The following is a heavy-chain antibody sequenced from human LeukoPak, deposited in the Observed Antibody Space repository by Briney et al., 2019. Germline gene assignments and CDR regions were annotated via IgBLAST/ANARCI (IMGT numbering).Heavy chain of an antibody. J-gene: IGHJ4*02. CDR2: IYYSGST. CDR1: GGSFSGYY. Sequence: SETLSLTCAVYGGSFSGYYWSWIRQPPGKGLEWIGYIYYSGSTNYNPSLKSRVTISVDTSKNQFSLKVSSVTAADTAVYYCARRNYDQNYFDYWGQGTLVTVSS. D-gene: IGHD3-16*01. V-gene: IGHV4-59*08. CDR3: ARRNYDQNYFDY.